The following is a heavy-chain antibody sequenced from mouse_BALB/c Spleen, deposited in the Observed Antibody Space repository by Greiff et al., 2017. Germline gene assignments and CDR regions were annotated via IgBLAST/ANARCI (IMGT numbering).Heavy chain of an antibody. CDR2: INPSTGYT. CDR3: ARPDGSSYDYAMDY. CDR1: GYTFTSYW. V-gene: IGHV1-7*01. Sequence: VQLQQSGAELAKPGASVKMSCKASGYTFTSYWMHWVKQRPGQGLEWIGYINPSTGYTEYNQKFKDKATLTADKSSSTAYMQLSSLTSEDSAVYYCARPDGSSYDYAMDYWGQGTSVTVSS. D-gene: IGHD1-1*01. J-gene: IGHJ4*01.